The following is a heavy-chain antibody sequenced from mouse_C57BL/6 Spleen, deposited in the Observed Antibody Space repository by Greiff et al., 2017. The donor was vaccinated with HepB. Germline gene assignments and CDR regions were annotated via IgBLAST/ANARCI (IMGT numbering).Heavy chain of an antibody. D-gene: IGHD2-3*01. Sequence: QVQLKQPGTELVKPGASVKLSCKASGYTFTSYWMHWVKQRPGQGLEWIGNINPSNGGTNYNEKFKSKATLTVDKSSSTAYMQLSSLTSEDSAVYYCARSRDGYYEDWYFDVWGTGTTVTVSS. J-gene: IGHJ1*03. CDR3: ARSRDGYYEDWYFDV. V-gene: IGHV1-53*01. CDR1: GYTFTSYW. CDR2: INPSNGGT.